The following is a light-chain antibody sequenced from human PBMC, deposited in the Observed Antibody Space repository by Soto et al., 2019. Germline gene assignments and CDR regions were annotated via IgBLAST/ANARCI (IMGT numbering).Light chain of an antibody. CDR2: GAS. CDR1: QSVSSSY. V-gene: IGKV3-20*01. J-gene: IGKJ1*01. Sequence: EIVLTQSPGTLSLSPGERATLSCRASQSVSSSYLAWYQQQHGQAPRLLICGASTRATGIPIRFSGSGSGTDFTLTISRLEPEDFAVYYCQQYNNWPPWTFGQGTKVDIK. CDR3: QQYNNWPPWT.